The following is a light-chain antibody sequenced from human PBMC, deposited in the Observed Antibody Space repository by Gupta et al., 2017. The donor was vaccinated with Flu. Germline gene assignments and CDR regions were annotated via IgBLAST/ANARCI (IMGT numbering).Light chain of an antibody. CDR2: SAS. Sequence: DIQMTQSPSSVPASVGDRVTITCRARQDISNWLAWYQQKPGKAPKLLINSASSLQSGVPSRFSGRGSGTNFTLTISSLQPEDFATYFCQHANNFPSTFGQGTKLDIK. CDR1: QDISNW. CDR3: QHANNFPST. J-gene: IGKJ2*02. V-gene: IGKV1D-12*01.